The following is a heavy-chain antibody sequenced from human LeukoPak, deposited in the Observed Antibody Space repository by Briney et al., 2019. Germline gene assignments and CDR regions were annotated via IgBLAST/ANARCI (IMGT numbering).Heavy chain of an antibody. CDR2: IYYSGST. V-gene: IGHV4-39*07. CDR3: ARGRYYDFWSGYPYYYYMDV. CDR1: GGSISSSSYY. D-gene: IGHD3-3*01. Sequence: SETLSLTCTVPGGSISSSSYYWGWIRQPPGKGLEWIGSIYYSGSTYYNPSLKSRVTISVDTSKNQFSLKLSSVTAADTAVYYCARGRYYDFWSGYPYYYYMDVWGKGTTVTVSS. J-gene: IGHJ6*03.